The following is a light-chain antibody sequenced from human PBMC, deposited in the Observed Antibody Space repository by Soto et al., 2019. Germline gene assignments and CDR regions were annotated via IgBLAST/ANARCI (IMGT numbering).Light chain of an antibody. CDR3: QQSQSAPST. CDR2: SSS. V-gene: IGKV1-39*01. CDR1: HSISTY. J-gene: IGKJ5*01. Sequence: DIQMTQSPSSLSASVGDRVTITCRAGHSISTYLNWFQQKPGKAPKLLIYSSSTLQSGVPSRFSGSGSGTDFTLTISGLQPEDVATYCCQQSQSAPSTFGQGTRLEIK.